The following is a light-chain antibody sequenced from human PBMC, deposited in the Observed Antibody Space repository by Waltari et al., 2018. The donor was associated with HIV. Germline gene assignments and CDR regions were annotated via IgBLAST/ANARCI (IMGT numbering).Light chain of an antibody. CDR2: NTN. V-gene: IGLV2-14*01. Sequence: QSALTQPASVSGSLGQSITISCIGTDTDIAIYNYISWYQHPPDRAPILVVVNTNSRPLGSPFRFSGSKSGKTASLTITGLQADDEGIYYCSSYVSGGSLLFGGGTRVTVL. J-gene: IGLJ3*02. CDR3: SSYVSGGSLL. CDR1: DTDIAIYNY.